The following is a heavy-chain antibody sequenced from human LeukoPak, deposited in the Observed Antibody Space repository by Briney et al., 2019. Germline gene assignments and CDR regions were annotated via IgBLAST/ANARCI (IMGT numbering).Heavy chain of an antibody. Sequence: SETLSLTCTVSGGSISSYYWSWIRQTPGKGLEWIGYIYYSGSTNYNPSLKSRVTISIDTSKNQFSLKVISVTAADTAIYYCARESGSYLWRSWLNPWGQGTLVTVSS. CDR2: IYYSGST. CDR1: GGSISSYY. CDR3: ARESGSYLWRSWLNP. V-gene: IGHV4-59*01. J-gene: IGHJ5*02. D-gene: IGHD3-16*01.